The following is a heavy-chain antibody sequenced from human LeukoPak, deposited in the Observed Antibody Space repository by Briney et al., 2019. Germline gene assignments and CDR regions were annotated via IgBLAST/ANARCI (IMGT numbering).Heavy chain of an antibody. Sequence: GGSLRLSCAAPGFTSSSYAMSWVRQAPGKGLEWVSAISGSGGSTYYADSVKGRFTISRDNSKNTLYLQMNSLRAEDTAVYYCVSVAGTTPHFDYWGQGTLVTVSS. CDR2: ISGSGGST. V-gene: IGHV3-23*01. CDR1: GFTSSSYA. CDR3: VSVAGTTPHFDY. D-gene: IGHD6-19*01. J-gene: IGHJ4*02.